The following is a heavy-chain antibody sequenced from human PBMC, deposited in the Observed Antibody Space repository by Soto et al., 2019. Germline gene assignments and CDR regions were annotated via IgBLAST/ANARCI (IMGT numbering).Heavy chain of an antibody. J-gene: IGHJ6*02. V-gene: IGHV3-7*05. CDR1: GFTFSSYW. CDR3: AREEQQLVSYYYYGMDV. Sequence: EAQLVESGGGLVQPGGSLRLSCAASGFTFSSYWMSWVRQAPGKGLEWVANIKQDGSEKYYVDSVKGRFTISRDNAKNSLYLQMNSLRAEDTAVYYCAREEQQLVSYYYYGMDVWGQGTTVTVSS. D-gene: IGHD6-13*01. CDR2: IKQDGSEK.